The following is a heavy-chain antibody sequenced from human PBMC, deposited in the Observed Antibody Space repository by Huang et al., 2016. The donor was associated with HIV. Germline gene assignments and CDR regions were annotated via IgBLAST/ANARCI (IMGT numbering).Heavy chain of an antibody. J-gene: IGHJ4*02. CDR3: AKAVRLAPVPLDY. D-gene: IGHD3-3*02. Sequence: FSNYGIHWVRQAPGKGPEWVAFIRFDASNKYYADSVKGRFTISRDNSKKVVYLQMNGLGAEDTALYYCAKAVRLAPVPLDYWGQGTLVSVSS. CDR2: IRFDASNK. CDR1: FSNYG. V-gene: IGHV3-30*02.